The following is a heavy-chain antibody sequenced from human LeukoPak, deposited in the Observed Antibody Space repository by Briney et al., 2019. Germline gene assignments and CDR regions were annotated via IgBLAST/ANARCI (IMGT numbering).Heavy chain of an antibody. J-gene: IGHJ4*02. V-gene: IGHV3-7*05. D-gene: IGHD2-15*01. CDR1: GFTFSDYW. Sequence: GGSLRLSCAASGFTFSDYWMSWVRQAPGKGLEWVANIKQDGSEKYYVGSVRGRFSISRDNARNSLYLQMNSLRAADTAVYYCATEAGYCSGGRCWFYFDYWGQGTLVTVSS. CDR3: ATEAGYCSGGRCWFYFDY. CDR2: IKQDGSEK.